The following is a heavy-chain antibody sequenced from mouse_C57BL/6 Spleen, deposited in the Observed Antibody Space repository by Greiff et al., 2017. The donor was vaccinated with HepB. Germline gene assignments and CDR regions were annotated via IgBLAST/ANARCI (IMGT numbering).Heavy chain of an antibody. Sequence: EVKLEESGGGLVKPGGSLKLSCAASGFTFSSYAMSWVRQTPEKRLEWVATISDGGSYTYYPDNVKGRFTISRDNAKNNLYLQMSHLKSEDTAMYYCARAGDGYYYYFDYWGQGTTLTVSS. CDR1: GFTFSSYA. CDR3: ARAGDGYYYYFDY. D-gene: IGHD2-3*01. CDR2: ISDGGSYT. V-gene: IGHV5-4*03. J-gene: IGHJ2*01.